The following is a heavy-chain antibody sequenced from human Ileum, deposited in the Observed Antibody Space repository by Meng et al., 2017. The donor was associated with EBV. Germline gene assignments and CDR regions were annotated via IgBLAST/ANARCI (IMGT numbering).Heavy chain of an antibody. Sequence: QVQLQESGPGLEKPSDTLSLTCVVSGYSISSNNWWGWIRQSPGKGLEWIGYMYYTGSSSYSPSPKSRATISLDTAKNQFSLKLNSVTAVDTAVYYCARKQDSSGYYSWGQGILVTVSS. D-gene: IGHD3-22*01. CDR1: GYSISSNNW. CDR3: ARKQDSSGYYS. CDR2: MYYTGSS. V-gene: IGHV4-28*01. J-gene: IGHJ4*02.